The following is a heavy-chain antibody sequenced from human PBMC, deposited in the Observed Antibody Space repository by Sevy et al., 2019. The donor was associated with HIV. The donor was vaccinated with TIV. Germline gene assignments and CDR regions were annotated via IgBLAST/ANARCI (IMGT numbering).Heavy chain of an antibody. D-gene: IGHD3-10*01. Sequence: GGSLRLSCAASGFTFSSYWMSWVRQAPGKGLEWVANIKQDGSEKYYVDSVKGRFTISRDNAKNSLYLQMNSLRAEDTAVYYCARDGGSGSIYFDYWGQGTLVTVSS. V-gene: IGHV3-7*01. CDR3: ARDGGSGSIYFDY. CDR1: GFTFSSYW. CDR2: IKQDGSEK. J-gene: IGHJ4*02.